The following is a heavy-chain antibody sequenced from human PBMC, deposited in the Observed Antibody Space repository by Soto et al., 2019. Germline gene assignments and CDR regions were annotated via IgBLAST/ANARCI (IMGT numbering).Heavy chain of an antibody. CDR1: GGTFSSYA. Sequence: SVKVSCKAFGGTFSSYAISWVRQAPGQGLEWMGGIIPIFGTANYAQKFQGRVTITADESTSTAYMELSSLRSEDTAVYYCARLLGYCSGGSCFYYYGMDVWGQGTTVTVSS. V-gene: IGHV1-69*13. CDR2: IIPIFGTA. D-gene: IGHD2-15*01. CDR3: ARLLGYCSGGSCFYYYGMDV. J-gene: IGHJ6*02.